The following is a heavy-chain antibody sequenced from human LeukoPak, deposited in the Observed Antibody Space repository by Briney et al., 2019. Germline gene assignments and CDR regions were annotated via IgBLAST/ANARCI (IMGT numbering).Heavy chain of an antibody. J-gene: IGHJ3*01. CDR2: ISYDGSNK. CDR3: AKRMGADAFDV. Sequence: GGSLRLSCAASGFTFSSYAMHWVRQAPGKGLEWVAVISYDGSNKYYADSVKGRFTISRDNSKNTLFLQMNSLRAEDTAVYYCAKRMGADAFDVWGQGTMVTVSP. V-gene: IGHV3-30-3*02. CDR1: GFTFSSYA. D-gene: IGHD1-26*01.